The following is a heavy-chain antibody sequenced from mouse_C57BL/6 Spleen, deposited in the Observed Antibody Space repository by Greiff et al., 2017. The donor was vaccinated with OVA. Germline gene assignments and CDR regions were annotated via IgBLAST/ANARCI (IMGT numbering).Heavy chain of an antibody. Sequence: DVKLQESEGGLVQPGSSMKLSCTASGFTFSDYYMAWVRQVPEKGLEWVANINYDGSSTYYLDSLKSRFIISRDNAKNILYLQMSSLKSEDTATYYCAREVYGYDGGPYYYAMDYWGQGTSVTVSS. J-gene: IGHJ4*01. CDR1: GFTFSDYY. D-gene: IGHD2-2*01. CDR3: AREVYGYDGGPYYYAMDY. CDR2: INYDGSST. V-gene: IGHV5-16*01.